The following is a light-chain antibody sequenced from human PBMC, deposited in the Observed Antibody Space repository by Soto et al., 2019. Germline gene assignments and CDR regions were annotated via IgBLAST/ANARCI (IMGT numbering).Light chain of an antibody. J-gene: IGKJ5*01. CDR1: QSVSSN. V-gene: IGKV3-11*01. CDR3: QQRSDWPLT. Sequence: EIVLTQSASTLSLSTGERATLSCRASQSVSSNLAWYQQKPGQAPRLLIYDVSNRASGIPARFSGSGSETDFTLTISSLEPEDFAVYYCQQRSDWPLTFGQGTRLEI. CDR2: DVS.